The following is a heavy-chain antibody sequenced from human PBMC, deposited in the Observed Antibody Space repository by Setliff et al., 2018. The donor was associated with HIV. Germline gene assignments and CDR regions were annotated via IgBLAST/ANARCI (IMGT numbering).Heavy chain of an antibody. CDR2: IKSKTDGGTT. D-gene: IGHD5-12*01. Sequence: GGSLRLSCAASGFTFSNAWMSWVRQASGKGLEWVGHIKSKTDGGTTDYAAPVKGRFTISRDDSKTTLYLQMNSLKTEDTAVYYCTTEDPWLRFGHWGQGTLVTVSS. V-gene: IGHV3-15*01. CDR1: GFTFSNAW. CDR3: TTEDPWLRFGH. J-gene: IGHJ5*02.